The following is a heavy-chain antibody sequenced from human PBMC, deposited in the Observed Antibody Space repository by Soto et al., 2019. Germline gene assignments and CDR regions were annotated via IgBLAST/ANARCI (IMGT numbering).Heavy chain of an antibody. Sequence: SQTLSLTCAISGDSVSSNSAAWNWIRQSPSRGLEWLGRTYYRSKWYNDYAVSVKSRITINPDTSKNQFSLQLNSVTAADTAVYYCASLIKGPIDFWSGYEARNWFDPWGQGTLVTVSS. CDR1: GDSVSSNSAA. J-gene: IGHJ5*02. D-gene: IGHD3-3*01. CDR3: ASLIKGPIDFWSGYEARNWFDP. V-gene: IGHV6-1*01. CDR2: TYYRSKWYN.